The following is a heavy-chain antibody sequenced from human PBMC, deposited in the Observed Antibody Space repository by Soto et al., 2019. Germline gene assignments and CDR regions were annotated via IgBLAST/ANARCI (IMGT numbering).Heavy chain of an antibody. D-gene: IGHD6-6*01. CDR3: ARGTYSSSFLYFDY. CDR1: GFTFSSYG. CDR2: IWYDGSNK. V-gene: IGHV3-33*01. J-gene: IGHJ4*02. Sequence: GGSLRLSCAASGFTFSSYGMHWVRQAPGKGLEWVAVIWYDGSNKYYADSVKGRFTISRDNSKNTLYLQMNSLRAEDTAVYYCARGTYSSSFLYFDYWGQGTLVTVS.